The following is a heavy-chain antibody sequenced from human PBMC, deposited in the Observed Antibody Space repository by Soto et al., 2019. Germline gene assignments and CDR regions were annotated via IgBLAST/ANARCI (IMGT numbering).Heavy chain of an antibody. CDR1: GFTFSSYG. Sequence: QVQLVESGGGVVQPGRSLRLSCAASGFTFSSYGMHWVRQAPGKGLEWVAVIWYDGSNKYYADSVKGRFTISRDNSKNAXXLQINSLRAEDTAVYYCARDPSIRGPGGGNWYFDLWGRGTLVTVSS. V-gene: IGHV3-33*01. D-gene: IGHD4-17*01. CDR2: IWYDGSNK. J-gene: IGHJ2*01. CDR3: ARDPSIRGPGGGNWYFDL.